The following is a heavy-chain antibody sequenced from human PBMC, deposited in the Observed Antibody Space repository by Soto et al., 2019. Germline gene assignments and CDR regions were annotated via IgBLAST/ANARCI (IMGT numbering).Heavy chain of an antibody. CDR1: GGSISSSSYY. D-gene: IGHD2-2*01. CDR3: ARQGQYRRDYYYYGMDV. V-gene: IGHV4-39*01. Sequence: SETLSLTCTVPGGSISSSSYYWGWIRQPPGKGLEWIGSIYYSGSTYYNPSLKSRVTISVDTSKNQFSLKLSSVTAADTAVYYCARQGQYRRDYYYYGMDVWGQGTTVTVSS. J-gene: IGHJ6*02. CDR2: IYYSGST.